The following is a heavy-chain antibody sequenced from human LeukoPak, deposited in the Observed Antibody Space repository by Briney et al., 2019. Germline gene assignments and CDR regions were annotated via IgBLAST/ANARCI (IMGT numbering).Heavy chain of an antibody. J-gene: IGHJ3*01. CDR1: GFKFDDNA. CDR2: LSWNSGSL. CDR3: AKDLIAFPRAMSRAFDL. Sequence: HPGRSLRLSCAASGFKFDDNAMHWVRRGPGKGLEWVASLSWNSGSLAYADSLRGRFTISRDNAKNSISIQMDSLRSEDTALYYCAKDLIAFPRAMSRAFDLWGQGTTVTVSS. V-gene: IGHV3-9*01. D-gene: IGHD2-2*01.